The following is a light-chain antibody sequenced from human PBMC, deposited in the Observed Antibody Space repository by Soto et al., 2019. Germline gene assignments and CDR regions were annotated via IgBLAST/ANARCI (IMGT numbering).Light chain of an antibody. J-gene: IGLJ2*01. CDR3: ATWDDSLNGPV. CDR1: SPNIGSNA. Sequence: QSVLTQPPSVSGAPGETDTISCSGSSPNIGSNAVNWYQQVPATAPKLLIYSNDQRPSVVPDRFSASKSGTSASLAISGLQSEDEADYSCATWDDSLNGPVFGGGTKLTVL. V-gene: IGLV1-44*01. CDR2: SND.